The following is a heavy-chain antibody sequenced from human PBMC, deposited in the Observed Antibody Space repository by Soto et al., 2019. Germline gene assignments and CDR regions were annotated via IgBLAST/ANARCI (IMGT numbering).Heavy chain of an antibody. CDR2: INHTGGT. V-gene: IGHV4-34*01. D-gene: IGHD3-3*01. CDR3: ATRITVFGLLIPPFDP. J-gene: IGHJ5*02. CDR1: GGSLSGSF. Sequence: PSETLSLTCGVSGGSLSGSFWTWIRQPPGRGLEWLGEINHTGGTHYNPSLKSRVTMSVDTSKNQFSLRLSSVTAADTAIYYCATRITVFGLLIPPFDPWGQGTQVTVSS.